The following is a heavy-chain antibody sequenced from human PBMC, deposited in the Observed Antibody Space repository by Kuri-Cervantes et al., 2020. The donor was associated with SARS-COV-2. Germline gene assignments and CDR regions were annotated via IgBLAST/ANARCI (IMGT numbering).Heavy chain of an antibody. Sequence: GESLKISCAASGFTFSDNYMSWIRQAPGKGLEWVSYISSSGSTIYYADSVKGRFTISRDNAKNSLYLQMNSLRAEDTAVYYCARDFHPEWELGTWGQGTLVTVSS. J-gene: IGHJ5*02. CDR3: ARDFHPEWELGT. V-gene: IGHV3-11*01. CDR1: GFTFSDNY. D-gene: IGHD1-26*01. CDR2: ISSSGSTI.